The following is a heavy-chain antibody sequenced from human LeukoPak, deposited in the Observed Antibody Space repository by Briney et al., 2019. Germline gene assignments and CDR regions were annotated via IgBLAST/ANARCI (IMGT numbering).Heavy chain of an antibody. V-gene: IGHV4-39*01. Sequence: TPSETLSLTCAVSGVSIRNSSFYWGWIRQPPGKGLEWIASIYNSGTTYYNPSLKSRITIFVDTSKNQVSLKLRSVTAADTAVYYCARGRFRLERPPAIWGQGTLVTVSS. J-gene: IGHJ4*02. CDR2: IYNSGTT. CDR1: GVSIRNSSFY. CDR3: ARGRFRLERPPAI. D-gene: IGHD1-1*01.